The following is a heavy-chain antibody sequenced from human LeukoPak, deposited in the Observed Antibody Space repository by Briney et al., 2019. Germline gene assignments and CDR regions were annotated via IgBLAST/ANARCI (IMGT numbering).Heavy chain of an antibody. J-gene: IGHJ4*02. V-gene: IGHV3-53*05. D-gene: IGHD4-17*01. CDR1: GFTVSSNY. Sequence: GGSLRLSCAASGFTVSSNYMSWVRQAPGKGLEWVSVIYSGGSTYYADSVKGRFTISRDNSKNTLYLQMNSLRAEDTAVYYCAKDYGGHYFDYWGQGTLVTVSS. CDR2: IYSGGST. CDR3: AKDYGGHYFDY.